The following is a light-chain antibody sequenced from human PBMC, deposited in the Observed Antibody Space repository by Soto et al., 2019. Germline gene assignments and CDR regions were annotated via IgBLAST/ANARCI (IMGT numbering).Light chain of an antibody. J-gene: IGLJ2*01. CDR2: EVT. V-gene: IGLV2-23*02. Sequence: QSVLTQPASVSGSPGQSITISCAGGGSDIGANNLVSWYQQHPGTVPRLLIFEVTKRPTGISSRFSGSKSGNTASLTISGLRAEDEADYHCCSYAGSRTFTFGGGPQLTDL. CDR3: CSYAGSRTFT. CDR1: GSDIGANNL.